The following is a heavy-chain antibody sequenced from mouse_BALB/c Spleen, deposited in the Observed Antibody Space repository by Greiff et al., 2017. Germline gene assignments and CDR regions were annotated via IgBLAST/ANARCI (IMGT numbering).Heavy chain of an antibody. CDR3: ARDLDYGGGFAYYYAMDY. CDR2: ISYDGSN. V-gene: IGHV3-6*02. CDR1: GYSITSGYY. J-gene: IGHJ4*01. D-gene: IGHD1-1*01. Sequence: EVKLVESGPGLVKPSQSLSLTCSVTGYSITSGYYWNWIRQFPGNKLEWMGYISYDGSNNYNPSLKNRISITRDTSKNQFFLKLNSVTTEDTATYYCARDLDYGGGFAYYYAMDYWGQGTSVTVSS.